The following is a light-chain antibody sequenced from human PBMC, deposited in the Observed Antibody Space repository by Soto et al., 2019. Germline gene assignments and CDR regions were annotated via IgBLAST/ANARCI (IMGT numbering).Light chain of an antibody. Sequence: QSVLTHPPSVSGAPGQRVTISCTGSSSNIGAGYDVHWYQQLPVTAPKLRIYGNRNRPAGVPDRFAGSKSGTSASLDITGIQAEDEAVDYCQSYDSSLSGWVFGGGTKLTVL. CDR3: QSYDSSLSGWV. CDR2: GNR. J-gene: IGLJ3*02. CDR1: SSNIGAGYD. V-gene: IGLV1-40*01.